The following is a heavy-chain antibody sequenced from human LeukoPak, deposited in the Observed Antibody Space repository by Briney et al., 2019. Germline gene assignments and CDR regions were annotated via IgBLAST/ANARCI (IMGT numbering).Heavy chain of an antibody. J-gene: IGHJ4*02. CDR3: ARVRGGYNYDFDF. D-gene: IGHD1-1*01. V-gene: IGHV1-2*02. Sequence: GASVKVSCKASGYTFTDCYVHWVRQAPGQGLEWLGWINPHSGATNYAQTFRGRVTMTLDTSISTAYMELSRLTSDDTAIYFCARVRGGYNYDFDFWGQGTLVAVSS. CDR2: INPHSGAT. CDR1: GYTFTDCY.